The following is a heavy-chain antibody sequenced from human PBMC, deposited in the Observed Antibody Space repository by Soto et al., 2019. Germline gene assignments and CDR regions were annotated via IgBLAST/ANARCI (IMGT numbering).Heavy chain of an antibody. J-gene: IGHJ6*02. CDR2: IYYSGST. Sequence: SETLSLTCTVSGGSISSSSYYWGWIRQPPGKGLEWIGSIYYSGSTYYNPSLKSRVTISVDTSKNQFSLKLSSVTAADTAVYYCATPWYYDFWSGYYPASDYSGMDVWGQGTTVPVSS. CDR3: ATPWYYDFWSGYYPASDYSGMDV. D-gene: IGHD3-3*01. CDR1: GGSISSSSYY. V-gene: IGHV4-39*01.